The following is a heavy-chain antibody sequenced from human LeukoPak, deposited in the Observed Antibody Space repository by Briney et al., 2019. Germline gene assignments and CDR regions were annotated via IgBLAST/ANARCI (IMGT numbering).Heavy chain of an antibody. Sequence: HPGGSLRLSCAATGLTVSSNFMSWVRQAPGKGLEWVSVIYGGGSTYYADSVKGRFTISRDTPKNTLYLQMNSLRVEDTAVYYCASWPGGWYGEDSWGQGTLVTVSP. CDR3: ASWPGGWYGEDS. J-gene: IGHJ4*02. V-gene: IGHV3-53*01. D-gene: IGHD6-19*01. CDR1: GLTVSSNF. CDR2: IYGGGST.